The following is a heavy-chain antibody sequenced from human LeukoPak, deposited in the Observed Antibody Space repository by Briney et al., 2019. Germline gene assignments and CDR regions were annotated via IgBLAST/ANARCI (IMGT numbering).Heavy chain of an antibody. CDR1: GFTFSSYA. CDR3: TKKPVRGFGWFDP. Sequence: GGSLRLSCAASGFTFSSYAMSWVRQAPGKGLQWVSAISGSGGSTYYADSVKGRFTISRDNSKNTLYLQMNSLRAEDTAVYYCTKKPVRGFGWFDPWGQGTLVTVSS. J-gene: IGHJ5*02. D-gene: IGHD3-10*01. V-gene: IGHV3-23*01. CDR2: ISGSGGST.